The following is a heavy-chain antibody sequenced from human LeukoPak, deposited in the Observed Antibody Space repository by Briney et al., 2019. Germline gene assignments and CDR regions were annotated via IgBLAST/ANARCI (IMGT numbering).Heavy chain of an antibody. J-gene: IGHJ6*02. V-gene: IGHV3-30-3*01. CDR3: RREEYCGYDFGQRCYYGMDV. CDR1: GFTFSSYA. Sequence: GGSLRLSCAASGFTFSSYATHWVRQAPGKGLEWVAVISNGGNNKYYADSVKGRFTISRDNAKNSLYLQMNSLRTEDTAVYYCRREEYCGYDFGQRCYYGMDVWGQGTTVSV. CDR2: ISNGGNNK. D-gene: IGHD5-12*01.